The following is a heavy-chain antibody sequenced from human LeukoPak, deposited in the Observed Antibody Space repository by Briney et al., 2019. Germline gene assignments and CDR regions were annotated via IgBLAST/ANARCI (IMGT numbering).Heavy chain of an antibody. Sequence: GGSLRLSCAASGFTFSSYSMNWVRQAPGKGLEWVSSISSSSYIYYADSVKGRFTISRDNAKNSLYLQMNSLRAEDTAVYYCARGGRGMITFGGVIVTSIDYWGQGTLVTVSS. V-gene: IGHV3-21*01. J-gene: IGHJ4*02. D-gene: IGHD3-16*02. CDR3: ARGGRGMITFGGVIVTSIDY. CDR2: ISSSSYI. CDR1: GFTFSSYS.